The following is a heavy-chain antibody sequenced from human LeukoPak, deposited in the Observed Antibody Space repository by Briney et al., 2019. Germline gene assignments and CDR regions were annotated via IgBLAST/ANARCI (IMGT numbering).Heavy chain of an antibody. Sequence: PGGSLRLSCAASGFTFSSYSMNWVRQPPGKGLEWIGEINHSGSTNYNPSLKSRVTISVDTSKNQFSLKVSSVTAADTALYYCAREGGSSSSLDSWGQGTLVTVSS. D-gene: IGHD6-13*01. CDR3: AREGGSSSSLDS. CDR1: GFTFSSYS. J-gene: IGHJ4*02. V-gene: IGHV4-34*01. CDR2: INHSGST.